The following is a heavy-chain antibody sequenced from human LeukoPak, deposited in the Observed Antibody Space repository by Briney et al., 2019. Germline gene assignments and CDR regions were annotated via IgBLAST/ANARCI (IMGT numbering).Heavy chain of an antibody. Sequence: PGGSLRLSCAASGFTFSSYGMHWVRQAPGKGLEWVAVISYDGSNKYYADSVKGRFTISRDNSKNTLYLQMNSLRAEDTAVYYCAKGVAGIHYFDYWGQGTLVTASS. J-gene: IGHJ4*02. D-gene: IGHD6-19*01. CDR2: ISYDGSNK. CDR1: GFTFSSYG. CDR3: AKGVAGIHYFDY. V-gene: IGHV3-30*18.